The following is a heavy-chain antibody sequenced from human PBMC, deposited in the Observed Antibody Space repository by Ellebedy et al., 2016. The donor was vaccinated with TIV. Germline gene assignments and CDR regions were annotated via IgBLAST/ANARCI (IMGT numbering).Heavy chain of an antibody. D-gene: IGHD7-27*01. Sequence: GGSLRLSCAASGFTFSNYWMHWVRHAPGKGLVWVSRIKSDGSSTSYADSVKDRFTISRDNAKNTLYLQVDSLRAEDTAVYYCAQTNWGSGGFYGMDVWGQGTTVTVSS. CDR2: IKSDGSST. CDR3: AQTNWGSGGFYGMDV. V-gene: IGHV3-74*01. J-gene: IGHJ6*02. CDR1: GFTFSNYW.